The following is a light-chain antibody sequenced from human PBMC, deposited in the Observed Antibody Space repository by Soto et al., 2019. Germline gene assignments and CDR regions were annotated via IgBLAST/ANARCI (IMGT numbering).Light chain of an antibody. CDR3: QQRSNWPIFT. CDR1: QSVSSY. Sequence: EIVLTQSPATLSLSPGERATLSCRASQSVSSYVAWYQQKPGQAPRLLIHDASTRVTGTPARFSGSGSGTDLTLTISSLEPEDFAVYYCQQRSNWPIFTFGPGTKVDIK. J-gene: IGKJ3*01. CDR2: DAS. V-gene: IGKV3-11*01.